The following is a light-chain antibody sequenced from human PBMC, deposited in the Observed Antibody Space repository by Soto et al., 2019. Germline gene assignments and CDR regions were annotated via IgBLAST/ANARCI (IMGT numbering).Light chain of an antibody. Sequence: QSALTQPRSVPGSPGQSVTISCTGSSSDVGGYNYVSWYQQHPGKAPKLMINDVSKRPSGVPDRFSGSKSGNTASLTISGLQAEDEADYYCCSYAGTYLVFGGGTKLTVL. J-gene: IGLJ2*01. CDR1: SSDVGGYNY. CDR3: CSYAGTYLV. CDR2: DVS. V-gene: IGLV2-11*01.